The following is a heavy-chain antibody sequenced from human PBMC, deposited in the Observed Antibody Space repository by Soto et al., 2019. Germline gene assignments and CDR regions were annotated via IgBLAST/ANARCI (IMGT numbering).Heavy chain of an antibody. CDR1: GYTFTAHY. V-gene: IGHV1-46*03. D-gene: IGHD2-15*01. Sequence: VASVKVSCKASGYTFTAHYMHWVRQAPGQGLEWMGIINPSGGSTNYAQKFQGRVSMTRDTSTSTVYMELSSLRSEDTAVYYCARDRVGGGTKDDALDIWGQGTKVTVSS. J-gene: IGHJ3*02. CDR3: ARDRVGGGTKDDALDI. CDR2: INPSGGST.